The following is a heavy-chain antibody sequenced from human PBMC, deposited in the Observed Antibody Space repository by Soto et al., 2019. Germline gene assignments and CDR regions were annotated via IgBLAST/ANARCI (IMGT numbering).Heavy chain of an antibody. CDR1: GFTFSSYA. CDR2: ISYDGSNK. J-gene: IGHJ4*02. CDR3: ARGGGVEGNEWLEDY. V-gene: IGHV3-30-3*01. Sequence: QVQLVESGGGVVQPGRSLRLSCAASGFTFSSYAMHWVRQAPGKGLEWVAVISYDGSNKYYADSVKGRFTISRDNSKNTLYLQMNSLRAEDTAVYYCARGGGVEGNEWLEDYWGQGTLVTVSS. D-gene: IGHD6-19*01.